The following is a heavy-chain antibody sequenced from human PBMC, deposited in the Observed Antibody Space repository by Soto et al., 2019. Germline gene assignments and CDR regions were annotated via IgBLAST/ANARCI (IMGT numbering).Heavy chain of an antibody. V-gene: IGHV3-7*03. D-gene: IGHD3-22*01. CDR3: ARDPLYYYDSSGPGALYYYYGMDV. CDR1: GFTFSSYW. J-gene: IGHJ6*02. CDR2: IKQDGSEK. Sequence: PGGSLRLSCAASGFTFSSYWMSWVRQAPGKGLEWVANIKQDGSEKYYVDSVKGRFTISRDNAENSLYLQMNSLRAEDTAVYYCARDPLYYYDSSGPGALYYYYGMDVWGQGTTVTVSS.